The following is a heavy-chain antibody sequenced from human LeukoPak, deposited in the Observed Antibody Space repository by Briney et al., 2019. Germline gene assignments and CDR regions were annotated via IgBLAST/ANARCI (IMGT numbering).Heavy chain of an antibody. V-gene: IGHV4-28*01. CDR3: ATLGPSAASNY. J-gene: IGHJ4*02. CDR2: IYYSGST. Sequence: SETLSLTCAVSGYSISSSNWWGWIRQPPGKGLEWIGYIYYSGSTYYNPSLKSRVTMSVDTSKNQFSLKLSSVTAVDPAVYYCATLGPSAASNYWGQGTLITVSS. CDR1: GYSISSSNW. D-gene: IGHD6-13*01.